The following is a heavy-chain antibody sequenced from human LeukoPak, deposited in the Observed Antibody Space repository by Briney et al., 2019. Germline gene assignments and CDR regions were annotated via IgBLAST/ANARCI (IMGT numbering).Heavy chain of an antibody. J-gene: IGHJ5*02. D-gene: IGHD5-18*01. CDR2: FDPEDGET. Sequence: ASVKVSCKVSGYTLSELSMHWVRQAPGKGLEWMGGFDPEDGETIYAQKFQGRVTMTEDTSTDTAYMELSSLRSEDTAVYYCARGRRGYSYGRNWFDPWGQGTLVTVSS. CDR1: GYTLSELS. CDR3: ARGRRGYSYGRNWFDP. V-gene: IGHV1-24*01.